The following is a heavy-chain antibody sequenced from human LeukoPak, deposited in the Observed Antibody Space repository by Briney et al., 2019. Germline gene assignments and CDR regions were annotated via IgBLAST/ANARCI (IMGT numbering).Heavy chain of an antibody. J-gene: IGHJ4*02. CDR1: GFTFSSYA. CDR2: ISGSGGST. Sequence: GGSLRLSCAASGFTFSSYAMSWVRQAPGKGLEWVSAISGSGGSTYYADSVKGRFTISRDNSKNTLYLQMNSLRAEDTAVYYCARSLDFWSGYYFDYWGQGTLVTVSS. CDR3: ARSLDFWSGYYFDY. V-gene: IGHV3-23*01. D-gene: IGHD3-3*01.